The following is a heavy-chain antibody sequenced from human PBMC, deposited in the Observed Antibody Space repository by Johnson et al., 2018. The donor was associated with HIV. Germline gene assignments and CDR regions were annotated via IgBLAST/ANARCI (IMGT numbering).Heavy chain of an antibody. V-gene: IGHV3-20*04. CDR2: INWNGRSM. CDR1: GFIPEDYG. Sequence: VQLVESGGGVVRPGGSLRLSCAGSGFIPEDYGMSWVRQSPGKGLAWVSDINWNGRSMGYADSVKGRFTISRDNAKNSLYLQMNSLRAEDTALYYCVKDRRADGTPRDAFDIWGQGTMVTVSS. J-gene: IGHJ3*02. CDR3: VKDRRADGTPRDAFDI.